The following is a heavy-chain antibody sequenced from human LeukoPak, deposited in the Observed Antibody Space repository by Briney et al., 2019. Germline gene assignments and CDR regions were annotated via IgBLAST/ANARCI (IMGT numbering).Heavy chain of an antibody. J-gene: IGHJ2*01. CDR1: GYTFSSYA. V-gene: IGHV3-23*01. CDR3: AKDTASSWWYFDL. D-gene: IGHD5-18*01. CDR2: ISGSGDST. Sequence: GGSLRLSCAASGYTFSSYAMSWVRQAPGKGLEWVSAISGSGDSTYYADSVKGRFTISSDNSKNTVFLEMNSPRAADTAVYYCAKDTASSWWYFDLWGRGTLVTVSS.